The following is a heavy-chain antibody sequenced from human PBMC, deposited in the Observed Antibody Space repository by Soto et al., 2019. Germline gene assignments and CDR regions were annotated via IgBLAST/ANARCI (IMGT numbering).Heavy chain of an antibody. J-gene: IGHJ6*02. D-gene: IGHD5-18*01. CDR2: IYTSGST. V-gene: IGHV4-4*07. CDR3: AREDSYGYYYYYGMDV. CDR1: GGSISSYY. Sequence: SETVSLTCTVSGGSISSYYWSWIRQPAGKGLEWIGRIYTSGSTNYNPSLKSRVTMSVDTSKNQFSLKLSSVTAADTAVYYCAREDSYGYYYYYGMDVWGQGTTVTVSS.